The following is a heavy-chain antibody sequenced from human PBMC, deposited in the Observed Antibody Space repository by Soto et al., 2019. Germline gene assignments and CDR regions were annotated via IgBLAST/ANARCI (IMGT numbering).Heavy chain of an antibody. CDR2: IHDSGST. J-gene: IGHJ4*02. D-gene: IGHD3-22*01. CDR1: GGSISSGGFY. V-gene: IGHV4-31*03. Sequence: QVRLQESGPGLVKPSQTLSLTCTVSGGSISSGGFYWSWLRQDPGKGLEWIGYIHDSGSTYYNPSDKSRLTISVDTSKHQFSLKLSSVTVADTAVYYCAREDRNYSESSGYFHWGQGALVTVSS. CDR3: AREDRNYSESSGYFH.